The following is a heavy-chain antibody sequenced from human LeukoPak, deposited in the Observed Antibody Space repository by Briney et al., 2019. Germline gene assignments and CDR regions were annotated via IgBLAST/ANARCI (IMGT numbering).Heavy chain of an antibody. D-gene: IGHD3-3*01. J-gene: IGHJ4*02. CDR2: IYYSGST. CDR1: GGSISSYY. Sequence: SETLSLTCTVSGGSISSYYWCWIRQPPGKGLEWIGYIYYSGSTNYNPSLKSRVTISVDTSKNQFSLKLSSVTAADTAVYYCARARQLCSGYPYFDYWGQGTLVTVSS. V-gene: IGHV4-59*01. CDR3: ARARQLCSGYPYFDY.